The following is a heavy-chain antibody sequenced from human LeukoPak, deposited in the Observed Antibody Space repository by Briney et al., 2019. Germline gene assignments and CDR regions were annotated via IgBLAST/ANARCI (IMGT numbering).Heavy chain of an antibody. D-gene: IGHD2-2*01. Sequence: GGSLRLSCAASGFTFDDYAMHWVRQAPGKGLEWVSGISWNSGSIGYADSVKGRFTISRDNAKNSLYLQMNSLRAEGTALYYCAKDILEEPAAMMEYWGQGTLVTVSS. V-gene: IGHV3-9*01. CDR1: GFTFDDYA. CDR3: AKDILEEPAAMMEY. CDR2: ISWNSGSI. J-gene: IGHJ4*02.